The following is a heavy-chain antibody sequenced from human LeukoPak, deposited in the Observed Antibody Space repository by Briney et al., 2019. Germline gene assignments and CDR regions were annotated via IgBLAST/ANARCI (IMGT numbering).Heavy chain of an antibody. Sequence: GGSLRLSCAASGFTVSNNYMSWVRQAPGKGLEWVSVIYSGGSTYYADSVKGRFTISRDNAKNSPYLQMNSLRAEDTAVYYCARDLDSRDFWSGYYRYYFDYWGQGTLVTVSS. J-gene: IGHJ4*02. CDR2: IYSGGST. D-gene: IGHD3-3*01. CDR3: ARDLDSRDFWSGYYRYYFDY. CDR1: GFTVSNNY. V-gene: IGHV3-53*01.